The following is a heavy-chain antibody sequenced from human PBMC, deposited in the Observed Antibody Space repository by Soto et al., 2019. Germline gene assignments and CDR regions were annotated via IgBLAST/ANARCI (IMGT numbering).Heavy chain of an antibody. D-gene: IGHD3-22*01. CDR2: ISGSGGSK. CDR1: GFTFSNYA. V-gene: IGHV3-23*01. Sequence: GGSLRLSCAASGFTFSNYAMTWVRQAPGKGLEWVSGISGSGGSKYYADSVKGRFTISRDNSKNTLYLETNSLRVDDSAVYYCAKGEGFYDRGGYNYWGQGTLVTVSS. J-gene: IGHJ4*02. CDR3: AKGEGFYDRGGYNY.